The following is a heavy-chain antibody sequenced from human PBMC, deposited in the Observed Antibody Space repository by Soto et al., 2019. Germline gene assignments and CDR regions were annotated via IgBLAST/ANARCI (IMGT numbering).Heavy chain of an antibody. Sequence: SVKVSCKASGGTFSSYAISWVRQAPGQGLEWMGGIIPIFGTANYAQKFQGRVTITADKSTSTAYMELSSLRSEDTAVYYCARDKNWRVHYYYYGMDVCGQGATVTVYS. D-gene: IGHD1-1*01. CDR2: IIPIFGTA. V-gene: IGHV1-69*06. J-gene: IGHJ6*02. CDR3: ARDKNWRVHYYYYGMDV. CDR1: GGTFSSYA.